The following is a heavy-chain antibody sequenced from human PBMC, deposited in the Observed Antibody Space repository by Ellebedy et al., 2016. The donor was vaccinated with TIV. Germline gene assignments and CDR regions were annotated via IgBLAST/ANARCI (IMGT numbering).Heavy chain of an antibody. J-gene: IGHJ6*02. CDR3: ARDEGGYYDSSGYQSRGWYYYGMDV. Sequence: GESLKISCAASGFTVSSNYMNWVRQDHGKGLEWASVIYSGGSSYYADSVTGRFTISRDNSKNTLYLQMNSLRAEDTAVYYCARDEGGYYDSSGYQSRGWYYYGMDVWGQGTTVTVSS. CDR1: GFTVSSNY. V-gene: IGHV3-66*01. D-gene: IGHD3-22*01. CDR2: IYSGGSS.